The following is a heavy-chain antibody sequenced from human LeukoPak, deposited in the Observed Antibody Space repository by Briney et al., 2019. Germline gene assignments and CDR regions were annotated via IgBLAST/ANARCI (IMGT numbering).Heavy chain of an antibody. CDR1: GLAFSAYK. CDR2: NSTDGYTT. V-gene: IGHV3-74*01. Sequence: GVLRLSCAASGLAFSAYKMHWVRQAPRKGLVWVSRNSTDGYTTDYADFVQGRFTASRDNTKNTWSLEMNSLRAEDTAVYYCVVGGSPGYWGQGTLVTVSS. D-gene: IGHD2-15*01. CDR3: VVGGSPGY. J-gene: IGHJ4*02.